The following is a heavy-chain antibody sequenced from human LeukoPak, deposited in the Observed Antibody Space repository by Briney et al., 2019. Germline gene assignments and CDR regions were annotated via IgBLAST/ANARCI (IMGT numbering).Heavy chain of an antibody. Sequence: GGSLRLSCAASGFTFSNYNMNWVRQAPGKWLEWVSYITSRSSAIYYADSVKGRFTISRDNAKNSLYLQMNSLRAEDTAVYYCARALLSGDAFDIWGQGTMVTVSS. D-gene: IGHD3-10*01. CDR2: ITSRSSAI. V-gene: IGHV3-48*01. CDR3: ARALLSGDAFDI. CDR1: GFTFSNYN. J-gene: IGHJ3*02.